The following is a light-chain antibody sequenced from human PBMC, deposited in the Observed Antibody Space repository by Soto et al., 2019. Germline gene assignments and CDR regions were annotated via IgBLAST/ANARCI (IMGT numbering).Light chain of an antibody. CDR2: ENN. V-gene: IGLV1-51*02. Sequence: QSVLTQPPSVSAAPGQKVTISCSGSSSNIGNNFLSWYRQIPGTAPKLLIYENNKRPSGIPDRFSVSKSGTSATLAITGLQTGDEADYYCGTWDSSLSAGVFGGGTQLTVL. J-gene: IGLJ3*02. CDR1: SSNIGNNF. CDR3: GTWDSSLSAGV.